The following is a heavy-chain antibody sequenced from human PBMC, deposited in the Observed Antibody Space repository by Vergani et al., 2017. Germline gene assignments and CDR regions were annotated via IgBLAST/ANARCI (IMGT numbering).Heavy chain of an antibody. J-gene: IGHJ6*03. Sequence: EVRLVESGGDLVQPGRFLRLFCEASGFTFNGYAMHLVRQVPGKGLEWISGIDWKSGSVGYADSVKGRFTITRDNAKKSLYLQINSLRGDDTALYYCAKDLAAGLYYYYMDVWGKGTPVTVSS. CDR1: GFTFNGYA. V-gene: IGHV3-9*01. CDR2: IDWKSGSV. D-gene: IGHD6-13*01. CDR3: AKDLAAGLYYYYMDV.